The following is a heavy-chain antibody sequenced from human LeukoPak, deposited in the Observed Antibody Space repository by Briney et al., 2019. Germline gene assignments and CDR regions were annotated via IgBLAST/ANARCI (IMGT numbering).Heavy chain of an antibody. D-gene: IGHD2-15*01. CDR1: GFIFSRYG. CDR3: AIFQISTRWPEYFQH. CDR2: ISGSGGTT. V-gene: IGHV3-23*01. Sequence: GGSLRLSCAASGFIFSRYGMSWVRQAPGKGLEWVSAISGSGGTTYYTDSVKGRFTISRDNSKNTLYLQMNSLRAEDTAIYYCAIFQISTRWPEYFQHWGQGTLVTVSS. J-gene: IGHJ1*01.